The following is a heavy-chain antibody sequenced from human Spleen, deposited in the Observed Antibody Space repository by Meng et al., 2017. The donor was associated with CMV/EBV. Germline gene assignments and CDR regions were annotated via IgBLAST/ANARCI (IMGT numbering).Heavy chain of an antibody. CDR1: GLTFSSYA. J-gene: IGHJ4*02. Sequence: GGSLRLSCAASGLTFSSYAMHWVRQAPGKGLEWVAVISYDGTNKYYADSVKGRFTISRDNSKSTLYLQMNSLRAEDTSVYYCPRNGPWLGVVVERYYLDCWGQGTLVTVSS. V-gene: IGHV3-30-3*01. CDR3: PRNGPWLGVVVERYYLDC. D-gene: IGHD2-15*01. CDR2: ISYDGTNK.